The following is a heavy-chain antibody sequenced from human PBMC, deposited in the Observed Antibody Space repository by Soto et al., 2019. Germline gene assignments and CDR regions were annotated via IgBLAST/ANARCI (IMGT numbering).Heavy chain of an antibody. CDR1: GYTFTSYA. J-gene: IGHJ4*02. V-gene: IGHV1-3*01. D-gene: IGHD4-17*01. Sequence: ASVKVSCKASGYTFTSYALHWLRQANGQRLEWMGWINAGNGNTRYSQKFQGRVTITRDTSASTAYMELSSLRSEDTAVYYCARDYGTVYGDYHTLGHFDYWGQGTLVTVSS. CDR2: INAGNGNT. CDR3: ARDYGTVYGDYHTLGHFDY.